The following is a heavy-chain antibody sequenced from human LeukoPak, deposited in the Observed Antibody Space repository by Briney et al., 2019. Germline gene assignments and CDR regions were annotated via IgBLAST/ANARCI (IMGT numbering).Heavy chain of an antibody. Sequence: PSETLSLTCAVSGYSISSGYCWGWIRQPPGKGLEWIGIIYHSGSTYYNPSLKSRVTISVDTSKNQFSLRVTSVTAADTAVYYCARHFVRSGSYWADYWGQGTLVTVSS. V-gene: IGHV4-38-2*01. J-gene: IGHJ4*02. CDR3: ARHFVRSGSYWADY. CDR2: IYHSGST. D-gene: IGHD1-26*01. CDR1: GYSISSGYC.